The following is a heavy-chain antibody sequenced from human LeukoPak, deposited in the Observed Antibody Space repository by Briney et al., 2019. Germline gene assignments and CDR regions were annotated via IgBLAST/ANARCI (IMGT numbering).Heavy chain of an antibody. CDR3: VHRGGYDSGLYFDF. D-gene: IGHD5-12*01. CDR1: GFSLSTRAVG. CDR2: IYWDDTK. V-gene: IGHV2-5*02. Sequence: SGPTLVKPTQTLTLTCTFSGFSLSTRAVGVGWIRQPPGKALEWLALIYWDDTKRYTPSLKTRVTITKDTSKNQVVPTMTNLDPVDTATYYCVHRGGYDSGLYFDFWGQGTLITVSS. J-gene: IGHJ4*02.